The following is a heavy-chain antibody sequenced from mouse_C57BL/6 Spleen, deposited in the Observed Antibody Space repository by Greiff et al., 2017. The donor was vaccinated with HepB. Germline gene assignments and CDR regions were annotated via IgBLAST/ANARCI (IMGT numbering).Heavy chain of an antibody. CDR1: GYTFTSYW. Sequence: VKLQESGAELAKPGASVKLSCKASGYTFTSYWMHWVNQRPGQGLEWIGYINPSSGYTKYNHQFKDKATLTADKSSSTAYMQLSSLTSDDPAVYYCAIYDYDGSWLAYWGQGTLVTVAA. D-gene: IGHD2-4*01. V-gene: IGHV1-7*01. CDR3: AIYDYDGSWLAY. CDR2: INPSSGYT. J-gene: IGHJ3*01.